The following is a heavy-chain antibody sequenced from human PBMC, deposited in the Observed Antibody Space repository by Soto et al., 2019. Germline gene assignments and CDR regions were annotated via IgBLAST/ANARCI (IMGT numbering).Heavy chain of an antibody. V-gene: IGHV4-59*01. CDR2: IYYSGST. CDR1: GGSISSYY. J-gene: IGHJ4*02. D-gene: IGHD3-10*01. Sequence: SSETLSLTCTVSGGSISSYYWSWIRQPPGKGLEWIGYIYYSGSTNYNPSLKSRVTISVDASKNQFSLKLSSVTAADTAVYYCARAPRGNYGYPSYFDYWGQGTLVTVSS. CDR3: ARAPRGNYGYPSYFDY.